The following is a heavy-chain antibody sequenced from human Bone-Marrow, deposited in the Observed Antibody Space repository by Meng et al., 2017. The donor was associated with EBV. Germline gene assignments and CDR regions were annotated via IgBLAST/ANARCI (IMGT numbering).Heavy chain of an antibody. CDR2: IWHGGNT. D-gene: IGHD5-24*01. CDR1: GASISGSNW. CDR3: ARGNAYNVPSFDY. J-gene: IGHJ4*02. V-gene: IGHV4-4*02. Sequence: QVQLQAAGPGLVKPSGTLSLTCAVSGASISGSNWWSWVRQPPGKGLEWIGEIWHGGNTNYNPSLKSRVTISVDKSGNQFSLNLNSVTAADTAVYYCARGNAYNVPSFDYWGQGTLVTVFS.